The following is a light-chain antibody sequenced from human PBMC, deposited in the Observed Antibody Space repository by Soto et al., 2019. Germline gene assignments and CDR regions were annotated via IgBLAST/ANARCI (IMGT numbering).Light chain of an antibody. CDR3: SSYTSSSTLG. Sequence: QSVLTQPASVSGSPGQSITISCTGTSSDVGGYNYVSWYQQHPGKAPKLMIYDVSNRPSGVSNRFSGSKSGNTASLTISGLQAEDEAEYSCSSYTSSSTLGFGTGTKVTVL. J-gene: IGLJ1*01. CDR1: SSDVGGYNY. V-gene: IGLV2-14*01. CDR2: DVS.